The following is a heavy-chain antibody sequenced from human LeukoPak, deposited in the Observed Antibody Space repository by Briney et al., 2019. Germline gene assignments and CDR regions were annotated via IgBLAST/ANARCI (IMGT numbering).Heavy chain of an antibody. D-gene: IGHD3-22*01. Sequence: GGSLRLSCAASGFTFSNAWMSWVRQAPGKGLEWVGRIKSKTDGGTTDYAAPVKGRFTISRDDSKNTLYLQMNSLKTEDTAVYYCTTGGTYYYDSSGYLLFDYWGQGTLVTVSS. J-gene: IGHJ4*02. CDR1: GFTFSNAW. CDR2: IKSKTDGGTT. V-gene: IGHV3-15*01. CDR3: TTGGTYYYDSSGYLLFDY.